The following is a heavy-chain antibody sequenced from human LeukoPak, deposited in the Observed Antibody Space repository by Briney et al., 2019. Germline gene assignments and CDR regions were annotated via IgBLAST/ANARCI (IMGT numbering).Heavy chain of an antibody. CDR1: GGSISSSSYY. CDR2: IYYSGST. Sequence: SETLSLTCTVSGGSISSSSYYWGWIRQPPGKGLEWIGSIYYSGSTYYNPSLKSRVTISVDTSKNQFSLKLSSVTAADTAVDYCARLTYDYVWGSYLNYWGQGTLVTVSS. V-gene: IGHV4-39*01. J-gene: IGHJ4*02. D-gene: IGHD3-16*02. CDR3: ARLTYDYVWGSYLNY.